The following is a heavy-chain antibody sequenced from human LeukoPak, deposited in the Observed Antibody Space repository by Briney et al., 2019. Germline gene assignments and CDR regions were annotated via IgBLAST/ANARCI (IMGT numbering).Heavy chain of an antibody. V-gene: IGHV1-18*01. Sequence: ASVKVPCNASGYTFTSYGISWVRQAPGQGLEWMGWISAYNGNTNYAQKLQGRVTMTTDTSTSTAYMELSSLTSEDTAVYYCARDATYCRGSTCSYYGLDVWGQGTTVTVSS. CDR1: GYTFTSYG. J-gene: IGHJ6*02. CDR2: ISAYNGNT. D-gene: IGHD2-15*01. CDR3: ARDATYCRGSTCSYYGLDV.